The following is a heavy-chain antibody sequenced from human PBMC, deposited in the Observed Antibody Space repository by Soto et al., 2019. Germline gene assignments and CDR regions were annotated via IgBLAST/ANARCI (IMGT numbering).Heavy chain of an antibody. Sequence: LSLTCTVSGGSISSYFWSWIRQPPGKGLEWIGYVHYSGSTKYNPSLRSRVTISLDTSTKQFSLKLSAVTAADTAVYYCARDVYSSGWYAPWGQGTLVTVSS. CDR2: VHYSGST. CDR1: GGSISSYF. CDR3: ARDVYSSGWYAP. D-gene: IGHD6-19*01. V-gene: IGHV4-59*01. J-gene: IGHJ5*02.